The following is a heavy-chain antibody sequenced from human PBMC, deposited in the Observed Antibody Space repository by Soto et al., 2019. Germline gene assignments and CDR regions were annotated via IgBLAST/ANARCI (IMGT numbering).Heavy chain of an antibody. J-gene: IGHJ3*02. D-gene: IGHD2-2*01. CDR3: AREAGYCSRTSCYRRAFDT. CDR1: GFTFSGHW. Sequence: EVQLVESGGDLVQPGGSLRLSCAASGFTFSGHWMHWVRQVPGKGLEWVSRINTDGGTSAYADSVKGRFTISRDNAKNTPYLQMNALRAEDTAVYYCAREAGYCSRTSCYRRAFDTWGQGTTVTVSS. V-gene: IGHV3-74*03. CDR2: INTDGGTS.